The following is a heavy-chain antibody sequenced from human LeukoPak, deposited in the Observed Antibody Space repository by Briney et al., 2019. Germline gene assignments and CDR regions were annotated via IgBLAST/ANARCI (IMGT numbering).Heavy chain of an antibody. Sequence: PGGSLRLSCAASGFTFSSYGMHWVRQAPGKGLEWVAVISYDGSNKYYADSVKGRFTISRDNSKNTLYLQMNSLRAEDTAVYYCAKYDILTGRPNIRFDSWGQGTLVTVSS. CDR2: ISYDGSNK. CDR3: AKYDILTGRPNIRFDS. D-gene: IGHD3-9*01. V-gene: IGHV3-30*18. J-gene: IGHJ4*02. CDR1: GFTFSSYG.